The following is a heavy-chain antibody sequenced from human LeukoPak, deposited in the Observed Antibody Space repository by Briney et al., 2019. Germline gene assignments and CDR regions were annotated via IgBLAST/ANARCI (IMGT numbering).Heavy chain of an antibody. J-gene: IGHJ5*02. Sequence: SETLSLTCSVAGGSISGYYWMWIRQPPGKGLEWIGYLYYSGDTKYSPSLKSRVTVSEDTSKNQASLKLSSVTAADTAVYYCARGPLPHPYYYGSGSYDLDWFDPWGQGTLVTVSS. V-gene: IGHV4-59*01. D-gene: IGHD3-10*01. CDR1: GGSISGYY. CDR2: LYYSGDT. CDR3: ARGPLPHPYYYGSGSYDLDWFDP.